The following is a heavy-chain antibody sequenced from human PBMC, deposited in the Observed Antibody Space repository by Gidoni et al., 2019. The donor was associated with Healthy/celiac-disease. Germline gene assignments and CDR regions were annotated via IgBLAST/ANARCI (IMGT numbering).Heavy chain of an antibody. Sequence: QVQLVQSGAAVQTPGASVKVSCTASGYPFTSYDINWVRQATGQGLEWMGWMNPNSGNTGYAQKFQGRVTMTRNTSISTAYMELSSLRSEDTAVYYCAKVTVTTTGDDAFDIWGQGTMVTVSS. V-gene: IGHV1-8*01. D-gene: IGHD4-4*01. CDR2: MNPNSGNT. J-gene: IGHJ3*02. CDR1: GYPFTSYD. CDR3: AKVTVTTTGDDAFDI.